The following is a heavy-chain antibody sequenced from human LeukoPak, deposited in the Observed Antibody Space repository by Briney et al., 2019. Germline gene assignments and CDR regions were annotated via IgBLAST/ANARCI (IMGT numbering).Heavy chain of an antibody. D-gene: IGHD6-6*01. CDR2: IDSDGSST. CDR3: ARLGGSSPFDY. V-gene: IGHV3-74*01. CDR1: GFSFSSYW. Sequence: GGSLRLSCAASGFSFSSYWMHWVRQAPGKGLVWVSRIDSDGSSTTYADSVKGRFTISRDNAKNTLYLQMNSLRADDTAVYYFARLGGSSPFDYWGQGTLVTVSS. J-gene: IGHJ4*02.